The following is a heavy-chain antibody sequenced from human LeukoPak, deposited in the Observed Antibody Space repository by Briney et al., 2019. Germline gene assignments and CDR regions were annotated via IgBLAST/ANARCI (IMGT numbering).Heavy chain of an antibody. D-gene: IGHD3-10*01. J-gene: IGHJ5*02. V-gene: IGHV3-66*01. CDR3: AREYYYGSGSYYP. CDR2: IYSGGST. CDR1: GFIFSNYA. Sequence: GGSLRLSCAASGFIFSNYALMWLRQSPGKGLEWVSVIYSGGSTYYADSVKGRFTISRDNSKNTLYLQMNSLRAEDTAVYYCAREYYYGSGSYYPWGQGTLVTVSS.